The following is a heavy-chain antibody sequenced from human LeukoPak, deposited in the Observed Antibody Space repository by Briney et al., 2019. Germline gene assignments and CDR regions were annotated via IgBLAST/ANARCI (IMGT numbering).Heavy chain of an antibody. V-gene: IGHV4-34*01. CDR1: GGSLSGYY. CDR2: INHSGST. J-gene: IGHJ4*02. D-gene: IGHD2-2*01. CDR3: ARGPHYCSSTSCYPYYFDY. Sequence: SETLSLTCAVYGGSLSGYYWSWIRQPPGKGLEWIGEINHSGSTNYNPSLKSRVTISVDTSKNQFSLKLSSVTAADTAVYYCARGPHYCSSTSCYPYYFDYWGQGTLVTVSS.